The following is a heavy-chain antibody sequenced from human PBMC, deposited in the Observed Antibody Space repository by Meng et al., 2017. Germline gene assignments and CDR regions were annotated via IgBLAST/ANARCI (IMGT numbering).Heavy chain of an antibody. CDR2: IYSGGST. CDR1: GFTVSSNY. V-gene: IGHV3-66*01. J-gene: IGHJ4*02. CDR3: ARVWAVAVSDY. Sequence: GESLKISCAASGFTVSSNYMSWVRQAPGKGLEWVSVIYSGGSTYYADSVKGRFTISRDNAKNSLYLQMNSLRAEDTAVYYCARVWAVAVSDYWGQGTLVTVSS. D-gene: IGHD6-19*01.